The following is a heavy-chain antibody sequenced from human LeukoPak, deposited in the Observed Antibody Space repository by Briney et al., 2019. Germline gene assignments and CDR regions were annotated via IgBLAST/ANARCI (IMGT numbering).Heavy chain of an antibody. CDR2: IYYSGST. D-gene: IGHD6-6*01. Sequence: SETLSLTCTVSGGSISSSSYYWGWIRQPPGKGLEWIGSIYYSGSTYYNPSLKSRVTISVDTSKNQFSLKLSSVTAADTAVYHCARQGSSSGEDYWGQGTLVTVSS. V-gene: IGHV4-39*01. CDR1: GGSISSSSYY. CDR3: ARQGSSSGEDY. J-gene: IGHJ4*02.